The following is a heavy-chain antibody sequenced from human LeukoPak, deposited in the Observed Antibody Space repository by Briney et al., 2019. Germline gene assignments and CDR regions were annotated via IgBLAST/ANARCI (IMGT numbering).Heavy chain of an antibody. J-gene: IGHJ4*02. D-gene: IGHD1-1*01. CDR2: INHSGST. Sequence: SETLSLTCAVSGGSINSDDYSWSWIRQPPGKGLEWIGEINHSGSTNYNPSLKSRVTISVDTSKNQFSLKLSSVTAADTAVYYCARGRVQRADYWGQGTLVTVSS. V-gene: IGHV4-34*01. CDR1: GGSINSDDYS. CDR3: ARGRVQRADY.